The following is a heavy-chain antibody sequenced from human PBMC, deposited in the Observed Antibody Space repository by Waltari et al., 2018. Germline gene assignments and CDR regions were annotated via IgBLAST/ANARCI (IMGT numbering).Heavy chain of an antibody. J-gene: IGHJ1*01. D-gene: IGHD3-10*02. CDR2: IKPDGSLE. CDR1: GFTFAGAW. V-gene: IGHV3-7*01. Sequence: EVQLVESGGGLVQPGGSLRLSCAASGFTFAGAWMTWVRQAPGKGVEWVANIKPDGSLESYVDSLKGRFTISRDNTQNSLYLQINSLRVEDTALYFCARDSGDFYVDHWGQGTLVTVSS. CDR3: ARDSGDFYVDH.